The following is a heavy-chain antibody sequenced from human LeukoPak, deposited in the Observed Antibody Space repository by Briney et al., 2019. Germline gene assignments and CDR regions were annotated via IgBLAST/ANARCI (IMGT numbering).Heavy chain of an antibody. CDR1: GYTFTGYY. CDR3: ARGYCSGGSCYSVFDY. V-gene: IGHV1-2*02. D-gene: IGHD2-15*01. J-gene: IGHJ4*02. Sequence: GASVKVSCKASGYTFTGYYMHWVRQAPGQGLEWMGWINPNSGGTNYAQEFQGRVTMTRDTSISTAYMELSRLRSDDTAVYYCARGYCSGGSCYSVFDYWGQGTLVTVSS. CDR2: INPNSGGT.